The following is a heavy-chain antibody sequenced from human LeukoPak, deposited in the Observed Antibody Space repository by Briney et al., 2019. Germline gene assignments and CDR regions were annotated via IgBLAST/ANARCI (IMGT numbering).Heavy chain of an antibody. V-gene: IGHV4-39*06. CDR3: ARSDGYGLVGI. CDR1: GGSISNYY. J-gene: IGHJ3*02. D-gene: IGHD3-10*01. CDR2: IYYSGST. Sequence: SETLSLTCTVSGGSISNYYWGWIRQPPGEGLEWIGSIYYSGSTYYNSSLQSRVTISVHMSNNQFALKLSSVTAADTAVYYCARSDGYGLVGIRGQGTMVTVSS.